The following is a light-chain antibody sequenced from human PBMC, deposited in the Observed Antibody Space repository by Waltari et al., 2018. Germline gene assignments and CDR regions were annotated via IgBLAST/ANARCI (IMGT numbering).Light chain of an antibody. J-gene: IGKJ1*01. CDR1: QSLLYDSNNRNY. V-gene: IGKV4-1*01. CDR3: QQRSNWPPWT. CDR2: WAY. Sequence: IVVTQSPDSLAVSLGERVTINCRSNQSLLYDSNNRNYLAWYQQKPGQPPRPLIYWAYMRQSGVPDRFTGSGSGTDFTLTISSLEPEDFAVYYCQQRSNWPPWTFGQGTKVEIK.